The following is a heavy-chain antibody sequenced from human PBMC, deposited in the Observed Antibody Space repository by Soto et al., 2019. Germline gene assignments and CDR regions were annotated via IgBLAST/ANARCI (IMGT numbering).Heavy chain of an antibody. D-gene: IGHD1-26*01. CDR3: ARGGPLGARREDWFDP. V-gene: IGHV5-51*01. Sequence: EVQLVQSGAEVKKPGESLKISCKSSGYSFTSYCIGWVRQMPGKGLEWMGIIYPGDSDTRYSPSFQGQVTISADKSISTADLQWSSLKASDTAMYYCARGGPLGARREDWFDPWGQGTLVTVSS. CDR1: GYSFTSYC. J-gene: IGHJ5*02. CDR2: IYPGDSDT.